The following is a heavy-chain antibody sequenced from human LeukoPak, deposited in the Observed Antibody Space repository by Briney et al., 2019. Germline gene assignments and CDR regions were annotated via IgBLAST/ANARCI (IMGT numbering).Heavy chain of an antibody. D-gene: IGHD4-17*01. CDR3: ARLDYGDYEAFDI. Sequence: KTSQTLSLTCTVSGVSISSGDHTWSWIRQHPGKGLEWIGYISYTGSPDYNPSLSSRLTISLDTSQNQFSLRLSSVTAADTAVYYCARLDYGDYEAFDIWGQGTMVTVSS. V-gene: IGHV4-31*03. CDR1: GVSISSGDHT. J-gene: IGHJ3*02. CDR2: ISYTGSP.